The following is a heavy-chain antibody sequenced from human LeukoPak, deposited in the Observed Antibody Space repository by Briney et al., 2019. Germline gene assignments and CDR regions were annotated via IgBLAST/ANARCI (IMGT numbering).Heavy chain of an antibody. CDR2: IKAGNGDT. D-gene: IGHD2-21*01. J-gene: IGHJ4*02. CDR3: ARDDCGDTCYPGGY. CDR1: GYIFTKYV. Sequence: ASVKVSCKASGYIFTKYVVHWVRQAPGQRPEWMGWIKAGNGDTKYSQNFQDTLTITRDTSASTVYMELSSLTSEDTALYYCARDDCGDTCYPGGYWGQGTLVTVSS. V-gene: IGHV1-3*01.